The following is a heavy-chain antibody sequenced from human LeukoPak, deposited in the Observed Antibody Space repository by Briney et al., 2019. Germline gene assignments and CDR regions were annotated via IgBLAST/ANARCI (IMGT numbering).Heavy chain of an antibody. CDR3: ARGSLRYYDSSGYVDY. Sequence: GGSLRLSCAASGFTFSSYSMNWVRQAPGKGLEWVSSISSSSSYIYYADSVKGRFTISRDNAKNSLYLQMNSLRAEDTAVYYCARGSLRYYDSSGYVDYWGQGTLVTVSS. CDR2: ISSSSSYI. V-gene: IGHV3-21*04. CDR1: GFTFSSYS. D-gene: IGHD3-22*01. J-gene: IGHJ4*02.